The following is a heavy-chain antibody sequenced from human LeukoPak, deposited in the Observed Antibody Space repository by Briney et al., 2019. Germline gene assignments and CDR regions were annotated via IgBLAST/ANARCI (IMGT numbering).Heavy chain of an antibody. CDR1: GFTFSSYA. Sequence: PGGSLRLSCAASGFTFSSYAMSWVRQAPGKGLEWVSAISGSGGSTYYADSVEGRFTISRDNSKNTLYLQMNSLRAEDTAVYYCAKDPHYFDWLFRWGQGTLVTVSS. V-gene: IGHV3-23*01. J-gene: IGHJ4*02. D-gene: IGHD3-9*01. CDR3: AKDPHYFDWLFR. CDR2: ISGSGGST.